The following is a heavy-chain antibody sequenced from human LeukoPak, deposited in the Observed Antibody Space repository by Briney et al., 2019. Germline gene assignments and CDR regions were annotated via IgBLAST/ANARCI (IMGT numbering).Heavy chain of an antibody. CDR2: IIPIFDTA. D-gene: IGHD4-17*01. Sequence: PAASVKVSCKASGGTFSSYAISWVRQAPGQGLEWMGGIIPIFDTANYAQKFQGRVTITADESTSTAYMELSSLRSEDTAVYYCARDGGYGDDRGDWFDPWGQGTLVTVSS. J-gene: IGHJ5*02. CDR3: ARDGGYGDDRGDWFDP. V-gene: IGHV1-69*01. CDR1: GGTFSSYA.